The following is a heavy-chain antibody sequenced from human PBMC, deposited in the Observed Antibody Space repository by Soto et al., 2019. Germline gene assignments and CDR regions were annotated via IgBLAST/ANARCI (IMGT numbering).Heavy chain of an antibody. CDR2: IHYSGRT. CDR1: GGSISSNY. CDR3: AKGGDLGIFLYFDY. J-gene: IGHJ4*02. D-gene: IGHD3-3*01. V-gene: IGHV4-59*01. Sequence: PSETLSLTCTVSGGSISSNYWSWIRQPPGKGLKWIGYIHYSGRTNYNPSLKSRVTISVDTSKSQFSLNLTSVTAADTAVYYCAKGGDLGIFLYFDYWGQGALVTVSS.